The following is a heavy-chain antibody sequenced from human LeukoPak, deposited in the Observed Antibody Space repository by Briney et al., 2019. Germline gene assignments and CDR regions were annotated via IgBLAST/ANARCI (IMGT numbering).Heavy chain of an antibody. Sequence: KASQTLSLTCAISGDSVSSNSAAWNWIRQSPSRGLEWLGRTYYRSRWYNDYAVSVKSRITINPDTSKNQFSLQLNSVTPEDTAVYYCARDQNLPMIVGTLNYYYGMDVWGQGTTVTVSS. CDR1: GDSVSSNSAA. D-gene: IGHD3-22*01. CDR3: ARDQNLPMIVGTLNYYYGMDV. CDR2: TYYRSRWYN. J-gene: IGHJ6*02. V-gene: IGHV6-1*01.